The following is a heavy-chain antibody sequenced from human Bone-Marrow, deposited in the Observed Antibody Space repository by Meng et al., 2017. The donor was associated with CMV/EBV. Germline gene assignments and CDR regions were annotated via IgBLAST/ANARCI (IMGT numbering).Heavy chain of an antibody. CDR3: ARGRYSGSYLGY. Sequence: ASVKVSCKASGGTFSSYAISWVRQAPGQGLEWMGWISAYNGNTNYAQKLQGRVTMTTDTSTSTAYMELRSLRSDDTAVYYCARGRYSGSYLGYWGQGTLVTGSS. D-gene: IGHD1-26*01. J-gene: IGHJ4*02. V-gene: IGHV1-18*01. CDR1: GGTFSSYA. CDR2: ISAYNGNT.